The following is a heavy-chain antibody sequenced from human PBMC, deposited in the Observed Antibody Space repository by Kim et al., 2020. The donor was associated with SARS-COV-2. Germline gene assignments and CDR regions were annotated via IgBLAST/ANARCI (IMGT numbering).Heavy chain of an antibody. CDR1: GGSISSGGYS. CDR2: IYHSGST. D-gene: IGHD1-1*01. Sequence: SETLSLTCAVSGGSISSGGYSWSWIRQPPGKGLEWIGYIYHSGSTYYNPSLKSRVTISVDRSKNQFSLKLSSVTAADTAVYYCARVGYGQNHYYGMDVWGQGTTVTVSS. CDR3: ARVGYGQNHYYGMDV. J-gene: IGHJ6*02. V-gene: IGHV4-30-2*01.